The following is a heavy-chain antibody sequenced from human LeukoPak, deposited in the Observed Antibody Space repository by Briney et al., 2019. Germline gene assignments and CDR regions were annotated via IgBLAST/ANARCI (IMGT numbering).Heavy chain of an antibody. CDR3: ARAYASGT. CDR2: IYYSGST. V-gene: IGHV4-61*01. J-gene: IGHJ5*02. CDR1: GGSVSSGSNY. Sequence: SETLSLTCTVSGGSVSSGSNYWSWIRQPPGKRLEWIGYIYYSGSTNYNPSLNSRVTISLDTSKNQFSLNLSSVTAADTAVYYCARAYASGTWGQGTLVTVSS. D-gene: IGHD1-26*01.